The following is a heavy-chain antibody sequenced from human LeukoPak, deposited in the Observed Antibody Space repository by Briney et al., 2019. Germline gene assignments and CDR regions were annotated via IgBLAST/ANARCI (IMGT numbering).Heavy chain of an antibody. Sequence: ASVKVSCKASGYPFSRYGISWVRQAPGQGLEWMGWVNTYNGDTNCAQKFQGRVTMTTDTSTSTVYAELRSLRSDDTAVYYCARDRGYLPDTFDIWGQGTMVTASS. V-gene: IGHV1-18*01. CDR2: VNTYNGDT. CDR1: GYPFSRYG. J-gene: IGHJ3*02. D-gene: IGHD3-16*02. CDR3: ARDRGYLPDTFDI.